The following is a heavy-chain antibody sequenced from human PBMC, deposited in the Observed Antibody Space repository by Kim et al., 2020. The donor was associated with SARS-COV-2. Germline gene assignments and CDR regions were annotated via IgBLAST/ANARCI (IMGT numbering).Heavy chain of an antibody. Sequence: YEQKFQGRVTMTEDNSTDAAYMELSSLRSEDTAVYYCATVDGSVAYGMDVWGQGTTVTVSS. J-gene: IGHJ6*02. CDR3: ATVDGSVAYGMDV. D-gene: IGHD3-10*01. V-gene: IGHV1-24*01.